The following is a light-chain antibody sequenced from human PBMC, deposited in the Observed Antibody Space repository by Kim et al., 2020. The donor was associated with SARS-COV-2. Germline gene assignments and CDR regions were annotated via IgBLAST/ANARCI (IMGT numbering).Light chain of an antibody. J-gene: IGLJ3*02. CDR3: QTWGTGIWV. V-gene: IGLV4-69*01. Sequence: QLVLTQSPSASASLGASVKLTCTLSSGHSSNAIARPQQQPEKGPRYLLKLNSEGSHNQGEGIPDRFSGSRSGAVRYLPISSLPSEDEADYYCQTWGTGIWVFGGGTQLTVL. CDR2: LNSEGSH. CDR1: SGHSSNA.